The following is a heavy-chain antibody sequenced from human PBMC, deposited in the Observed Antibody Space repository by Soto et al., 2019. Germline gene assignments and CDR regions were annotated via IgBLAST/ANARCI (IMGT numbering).Heavy chain of an antibody. CDR2: ISYSGST. CDR1: GDSVNSGSYY. V-gene: IGHV4-61*01. Sequence: SETLSLTCTVSGDSVNSGSYYWSWIRQPPGKGLEWIGYISYSGSTDYNPSLESRLTISLDTSKSQFSLRLNSVTAADTAIYYCARDQRGSGTWSPYYFDFWGQGALVTVSS. D-gene: IGHD3-10*01. J-gene: IGHJ4*02. CDR3: ARDQRGSGTWSPYYFDF.